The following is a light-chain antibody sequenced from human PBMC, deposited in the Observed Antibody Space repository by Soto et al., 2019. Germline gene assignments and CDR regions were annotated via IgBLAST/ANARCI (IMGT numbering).Light chain of an antibody. V-gene: IGKV1-5*03. CDR3: QQYNHFYS. Sequence: DIQMTQSPATLSASVGDRVTITCRASQSINTWLAWYQQKPGKAPKVLIYKASTLESGVPSRFSGSGSGTEFTLTISSLQPDDFATYYCQQYNHFYSFGQGTTLESK. J-gene: IGKJ2*03. CDR2: KAS. CDR1: QSINTW.